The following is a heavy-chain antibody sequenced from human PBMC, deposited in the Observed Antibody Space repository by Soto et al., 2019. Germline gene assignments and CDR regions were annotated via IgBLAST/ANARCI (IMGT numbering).Heavy chain of an antibody. Sequence: ASVKVSCKASGYTFTSYYMHWVRQAPGQGLEWMGIINPSGGSTSYAQKFQGRVTMTRDTSTSTVYMELSSLRSEDTAVYYCARDAVNLLNDYCEQDYYYYGMDVCGQRTTVTVSS. J-gene: IGHJ6*02. CDR3: ARDAVNLLNDYCEQDYYYYGMDV. CDR2: INPSGGST. D-gene: IGHD3-16*01. CDR1: GYTFTSYY. V-gene: IGHV1-46*01.